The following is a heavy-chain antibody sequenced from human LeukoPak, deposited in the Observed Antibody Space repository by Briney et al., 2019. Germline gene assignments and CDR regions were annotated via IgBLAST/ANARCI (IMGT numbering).Heavy chain of an antibody. CDR2: INSDGSST. D-gene: IGHD6-13*01. V-gene: IGHV3-74*01. J-gene: IGHJ4*02. CDR3: ARVSSPKPFDY. CDR1: GFTFSSYW. Sequence: GGSLRLSCAASGFTFSSYWMHWVRQAPGKGLVWVSRINSDGSSTSYADSARGRFTISRDNAKNTLYLQMNSLRAEDTAVYYCARVSSPKPFDYWGQGTLVTVSS.